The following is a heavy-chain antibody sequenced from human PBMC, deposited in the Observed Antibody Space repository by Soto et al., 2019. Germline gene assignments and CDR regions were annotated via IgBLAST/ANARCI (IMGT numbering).Heavy chain of an antibody. CDR2: IDRSSSTI. Sequence: GESLKISCATSGFTFTTYSMNWVRQAPGKGLEWISYIDRSSSTIYYADSVRGRFTISRDNAKNSLHLQMDSLRDEDTAVYYCARDWYSMGGLDAWGQGTTVTVSS. CDR1: GFTFTTYS. V-gene: IGHV3-48*02. J-gene: IGHJ6*02. D-gene: IGHD2-21*01. CDR3: ARDWYSMGGLDA.